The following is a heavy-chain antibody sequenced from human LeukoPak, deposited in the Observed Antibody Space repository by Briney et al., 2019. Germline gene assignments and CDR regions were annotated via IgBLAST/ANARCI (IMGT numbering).Heavy chain of an antibody. V-gene: IGHV4-59*01. CDR3: ARRSEYQLPDYYYYYMDV. CDR1: GGSIRNYY. CDR2: IYYSGST. D-gene: IGHD2-2*01. J-gene: IGHJ6*03. Sequence: PSETLSLTCTVSGGSIRNYYWSWIRQPPGKGLEWIGYIYYSGSTNYNPSLMSRVTISVDASKNQFSLKLSSVTAADTAFYYCARRSEYQLPDYYYYYMDVWGKGTTVTVSS.